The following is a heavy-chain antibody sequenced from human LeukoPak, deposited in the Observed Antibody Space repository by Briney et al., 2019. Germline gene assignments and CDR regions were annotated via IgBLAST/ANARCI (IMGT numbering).Heavy chain of an antibody. J-gene: IGHJ2*01. CDR2: VRGSGTNT. CDR1: GFTFSNAW. D-gene: IGHD3-10*01. V-gene: IGHV3-23*01. CDR3: AKGFYGSRYWYFDL. Sequence: GGSLRLSCVVSGFTFSNAWMTWVRQAPGKGLEWVSTVRGSGTNTFYADSVKGRFTISRDNSKNTLYLQMNSLRAEDTAVYFCAKGFYGSRYWYFDLWGRGTLVTVSS.